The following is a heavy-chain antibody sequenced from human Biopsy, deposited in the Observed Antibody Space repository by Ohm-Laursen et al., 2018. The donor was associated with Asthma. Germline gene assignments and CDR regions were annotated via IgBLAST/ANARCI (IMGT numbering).Heavy chain of an antibody. Sequence: SLRLSCAASGFTFSNYGMDWVRQAPGKGLDWVAVISFDGSNKNYTDSVKGRFTISRDNSRNTLHLQMNSLRAEDTAVYYCAKDVFPGWELRRGPDYWGRGTLVTVSS. CDR3: AKDVFPGWELRRGPDY. CDR1: GFTFSNYG. J-gene: IGHJ4*02. D-gene: IGHD1-26*01. V-gene: IGHV3-30*18. CDR2: ISFDGSNK.